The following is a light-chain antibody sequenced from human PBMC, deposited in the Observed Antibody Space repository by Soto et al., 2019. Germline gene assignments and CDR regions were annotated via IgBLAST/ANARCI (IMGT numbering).Light chain of an antibody. CDR2: DSS. CDR1: QSISGW. Sequence: DTQQTQSPSTLSASVGDRVTITCRASQSISGWLAWYHQKPGKAPTLLIYDSSTLESGVPSRFSGSGSGTEFTLSISSLQPDDFATYFCQQYNDYWTFGQGTRVTIK. CDR3: QQYNDYWT. J-gene: IGKJ1*01. V-gene: IGKV1-5*01.